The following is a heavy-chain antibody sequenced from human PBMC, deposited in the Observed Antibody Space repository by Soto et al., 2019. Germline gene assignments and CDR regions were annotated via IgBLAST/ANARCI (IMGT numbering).Heavy chain of an antibody. CDR3: AGMRGTDNWFDP. Sequence: EVQLVESGGGLIQPGGSLRLTCAASGLSVSSNYMSWVRQAPGKGLEWVSAIYIGTTTYYADSVKGRFTISKDNLRNTLYLQMNSLRVDDTAVYYCAGMRGTDNWFDPWGQGTLVTVSS. CDR2: IYIGTTT. CDR1: GLSVSSNY. V-gene: IGHV3-53*01. J-gene: IGHJ5*02.